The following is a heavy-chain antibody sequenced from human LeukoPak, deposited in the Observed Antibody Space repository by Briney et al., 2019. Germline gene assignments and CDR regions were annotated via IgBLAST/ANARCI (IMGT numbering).Heavy chain of an antibody. Sequence: PGGSLRLSCAASGFTFSSYSMNWVRQAPGKGLEWVSYISSSSSTIYYADSVKGRFTISRDNAKNSLYLQMNSLRAEDTAVYYCARDVPRLGSRNDAFDIWGQGTMVTVPS. J-gene: IGHJ3*02. CDR3: ARDVPRLGSRNDAFDI. CDR1: GFTFSSYS. CDR2: ISSSSSTI. V-gene: IGHV3-48*01. D-gene: IGHD7-27*01.